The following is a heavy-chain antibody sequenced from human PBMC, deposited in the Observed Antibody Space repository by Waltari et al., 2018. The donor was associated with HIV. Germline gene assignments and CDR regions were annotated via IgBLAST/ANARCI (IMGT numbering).Heavy chain of an antibody. J-gene: IGHJ4*02. Sequence: QVHLVQSGPEVTKPGASVKVSCKAYGYTFTTYGVSWVRPAPGQGLEWMGWISGNNGNTDYAPKFQGRVTMTTDTSTSTAYMELRSLSSDDTAVYYCERVLFGDYVGEFDYWGQGTLVTVSS. D-gene: IGHD4-17*01. CDR2: ISGNNGNT. V-gene: IGHV1-18*01. CDR3: ERVLFGDYVGEFDY. CDR1: GYTFTTYG.